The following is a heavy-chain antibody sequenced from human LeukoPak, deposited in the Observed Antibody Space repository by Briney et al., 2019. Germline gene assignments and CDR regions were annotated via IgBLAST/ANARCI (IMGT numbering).Heavy chain of an antibody. CDR2: INWNSASI. CDR3: AKAITAAGNLWFDP. V-gene: IGHV3-9*01. Sequence: PGGSLRLSCAGSGFTFDEYVMHWVRQAPGKGLEWVAGINWNSASIGYADSVRGRFTISRDNAKNSLYLQTNSLRPEDTALYFCAKAITAAGNLWFDPGGQGTLVTVSS. D-gene: IGHD6-13*01. CDR1: GFTFDEYV. J-gene: IGHJ5*02.